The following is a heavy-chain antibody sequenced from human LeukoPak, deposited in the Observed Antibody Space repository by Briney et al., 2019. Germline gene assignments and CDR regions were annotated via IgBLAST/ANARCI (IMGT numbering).Heavy chain of an antibody. CDR3: AHSEVTKIFDY. Sequence: TLSLTCTVSGGSISNYWSWIRQPPGKGLEWLALIYWDDDKRYSPSLKSRLTITKDTSKNQVVLTMTNMDPVDTATYYCAHSEVTKIFDYWGQGTLVTVSS. V-gene: IGHV2-5*02. D-gene: IGHD2-8*01. CDR2: IYWDDDK. J-gene: IGHJ4*02. CDR1: GGSISNYWS.